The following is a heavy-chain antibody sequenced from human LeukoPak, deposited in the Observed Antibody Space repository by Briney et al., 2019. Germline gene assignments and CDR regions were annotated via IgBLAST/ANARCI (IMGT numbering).Heavy chain of an antibody. Sequence: SETLSLTCTVSGGSISSYYWSWIRQPPGKGLEWIGYIYYSGSTNYNPSLKSRATISVDTSKNQFSLKLSSVTAADTAVYYCARHPRSGSYFDYWGQGTLVTVSS. CDR2: IYYSGST. CDR3: ARHPRSGSYFDY. CDR1: GGSISSYY. J-gene: IGHJ4*02. V-gene: IGHV4-59*08. D-gene: IGHD1-26*01.